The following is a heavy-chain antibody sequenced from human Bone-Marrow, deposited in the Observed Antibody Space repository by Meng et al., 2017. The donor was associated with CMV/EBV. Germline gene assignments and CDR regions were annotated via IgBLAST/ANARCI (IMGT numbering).Heavy chain of an antibody. D-gene: IGHD6-19*01. V-gene: IGHV3-33*06. J-gene: IGHJ6*02. CDR2: IWYDGSNK. Sequence: GESLKISCAASGFTFSSCGMHWVRQAPGKGLEWVAVIWYDGSNKYYADSVKGRFTISRDNSKNTLYLQMNSLRAEDTAVYYCAKDSKIAVAGPGYYGMDVWGQGTTVTVSS. CDR3: AKDSKIAVAGPGYYGMDV. CDR1: GFTFSSCG.